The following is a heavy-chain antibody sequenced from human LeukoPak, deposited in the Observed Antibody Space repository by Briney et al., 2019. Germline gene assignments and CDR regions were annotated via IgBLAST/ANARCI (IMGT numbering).Heavy chain of an antibody. V-gene: IGHV3-30-3*01. Sequence: GRSLRLSCAASGFTFSSYAMHWVRQAPGKGLEWVAVISYDGSNKYYADSVKGRFTISRDNSKNTPYLQMNSLRAEDTAVYYCARLLQLADAFDIWGQGTMVTVSS. CDR1: GFTFSSYA. J-gene: IGHJ3*02. D-gene: IGHD6-13*01. CDR2: ISYDGSNK. CDR3: ARLLQLADAFDI.